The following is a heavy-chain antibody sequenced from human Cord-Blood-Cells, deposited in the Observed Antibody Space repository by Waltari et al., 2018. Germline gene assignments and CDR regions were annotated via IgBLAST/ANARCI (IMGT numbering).Heavy chain of an antibody. D-gene: IGHD3-16*01. Sequence: EVQLVESGGGLVQPGGSLRLSCAASGFTFSDHYMDRVRQPPGKGLGWVGRTRNKANSYTTEYAASVKGRFTISRDDSKNSLYLQMNSLKTEDTAVYYCAMRGDYVRGRNYYYGMDVWGQGTTVTVSS. V-gene: IGHV3-72*01. CDR2: TRNKANSYTT. CDR1: GFTFSDHY. CDR3: AMRGDYVRGRNYYYGMDV. J-gene: IGHJ6*02.